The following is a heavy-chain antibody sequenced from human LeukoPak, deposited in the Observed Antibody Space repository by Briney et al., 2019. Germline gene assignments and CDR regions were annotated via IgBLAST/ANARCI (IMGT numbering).Heavy chain of an antibody. J-gene: IGHJ4*02. Sequence: SETLSLTCTVSAGSLNTYYWSWIRQPPGKGLEWIGYIYSTGSTNYNPSLKSRVTISVDTSKNQFSLKLSSVTAADTAVYYCAKTVFSSRWHFDYWGQGTLVTVSS. V-gene: IGHV4-59*08. CDR3: AKTVFSSRWHFDY. CDR2: IYSTGST. D-gene: IGHD3-3*01. CDR1: AGSLNTYY.